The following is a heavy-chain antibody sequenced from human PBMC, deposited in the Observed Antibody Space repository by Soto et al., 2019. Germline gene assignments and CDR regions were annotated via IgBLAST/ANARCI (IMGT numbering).Heavy chain of an antibody. CDR3: ARDLNIAAAGNVVKSPYYYYGMDV. D-gene: IGHD6-13*01. V-gene: IGHV4-59*01. Sequence: PSETLSLTCTVSGGSISSYYWSWIRQPPGKGLEWIGYIYYSGSTNYNPSLKSRVTISVDTSKNQFSLKLSSVTAADTAVYYCARDLNIAAAGNVVKSPYYYYGMDVWGQGTTVTVSS. J-gene: IGHJ6*02. CDR1: GGSISSYY. CDR2: IYYSGST.